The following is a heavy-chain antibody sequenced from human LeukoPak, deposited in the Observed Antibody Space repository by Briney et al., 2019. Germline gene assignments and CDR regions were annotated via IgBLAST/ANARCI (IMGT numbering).Heavy chain of an antibody. CDR2: IYYSGST. D-gene: IGHD6-13*01. V-gene: IGHV4-34*01. CDR3: ARVGRTSYSSTLNWFDP. CDR1: GGSFSGYY. Sequence: PSETLSLTCAVYGGSFSGYYWTWIRRPPGKGLEWIGSIYYSGSTYYNPSLKSRVTISVDTSKNQFSLKLSSVTAADTAVYYCARVGRTSYSSTLNWFDPWGQGTLVTVSS. J-gene: IGHJ5*02.